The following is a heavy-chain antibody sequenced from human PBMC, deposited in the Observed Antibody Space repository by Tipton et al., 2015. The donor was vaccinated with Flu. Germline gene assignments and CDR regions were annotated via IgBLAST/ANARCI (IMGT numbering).Heavy chain of an antibody. CDR3: ARVDCAGDCYSSDS. CDR1: GYTFIYYG. Sequence: QMQLVQSGGEVKKPGASVRASCKASGYTFIYYGINWVRQAPGQGLEWMGWISADDGSTKYAQKFQGRVTMTTDTSTSTAYMELRSLRSDDTAIYYCARVDCAGDCYSSDSWGQGTLVTVSS. J-gene: IGHJ4*02. V-gene: IGHV1-18*01. CDR2: ISADDGST. D-gene: IGHD2-21*02.